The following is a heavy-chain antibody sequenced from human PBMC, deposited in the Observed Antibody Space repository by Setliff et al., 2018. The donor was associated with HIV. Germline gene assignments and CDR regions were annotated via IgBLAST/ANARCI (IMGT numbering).Heavy chain of an antibody. CDR3: ARRSGPVTGDYNWFDP. D-gene: IGHD2-21*02. J-gene: IGHJ5*02. CDR1: SGFISGRSYY. V-gene: IGHV4-39*07. CDR2: IYYSGNT. Sequence: PSETLSLTCTASSGFISGRSYYWGWIRQPPGKGLEWIGNIYYSGNTYYNPSLKSRVTISIDTSKNQFSLKLRSVTAADTAVYYCARRSGPVTGDYNWFDPWGQGTLVTVSS.